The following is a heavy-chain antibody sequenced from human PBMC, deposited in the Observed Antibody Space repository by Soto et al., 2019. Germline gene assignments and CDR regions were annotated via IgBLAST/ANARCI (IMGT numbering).Heavy chain of an antibody. D-gene: IGHD1-1*01. V-gene: IGHV1-69*01. CDR2: IIPILGTA. CDR3: SGLKLMNVASYGRDA. CDR1: GGTFNSYP. Sequence: QVQLVQSGAEVKKPGSSVKVSCKASGGTFNSYPISWVRQAPGQGLEWMGGIIPILGTANYAQKFQGRVTITADESTSQANWEWGSRRSEAPALYSFSGLKLMNVASYGRDAWAQGPPATV. J-gene: IGHJ6*02.